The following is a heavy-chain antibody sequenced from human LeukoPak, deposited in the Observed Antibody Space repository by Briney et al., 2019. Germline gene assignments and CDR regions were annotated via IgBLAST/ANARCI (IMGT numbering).Heavy chain of an antibody. CDR1: GGTSSSYC. CDR2: IYYSGST. Sequence: ATLSCTCTVAGGTSSSYCWSWIRQPPGKGLEWIGYIYYSGSTNYNPSLKSRVTISVDTSKNQFSLKLSSVTAADTAVYYCARVKYNWNDVTSYYGMDVWGQGTTVTVSS. V-gene: IGHV4-59*01. D-gene: IGHD1-20*01. CDR3: ARVKYNWNDVTSYYGMDV. J-gene: IGHJ6*02.